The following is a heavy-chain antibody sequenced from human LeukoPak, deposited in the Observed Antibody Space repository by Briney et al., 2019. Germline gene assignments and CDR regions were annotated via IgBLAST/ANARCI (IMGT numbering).Heavy chain of an antibody. J-gene: IGHJ4*02. V-gene: IGHV3-30-3*01. CDR1: GFTFSSYA. CDR2: ISYDGSNK. CDR3: ARGSDIAGDG. Sequence: GGSLRLSCAASGFTFSSYAMHWVRQAPGKGLEWVAVISYDGSNKYYADSVKGRFTISRDNSKNTLYPQMNSLRAEDTAVYYCARGSDIAGDGWGQGTLVTVSS. D-gene: IGHD6-13*01.